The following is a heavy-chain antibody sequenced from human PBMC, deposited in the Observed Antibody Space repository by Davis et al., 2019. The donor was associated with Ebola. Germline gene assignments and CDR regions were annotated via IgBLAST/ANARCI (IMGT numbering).Heavy chain of an antibody. CDR2: IYHSGST. CDR3: ARGRFWRIGRFDP. CDR1: GGSISSGGYY. J-gene: IGHJ5*02. V-gene: IGHV4-39*07. Sequence: SETLSLTCTVSGGSISSGGYYWSWIRQPPGKGLEWIGEIYHSGSTNYNPSLKSQVTISVDKSKNQFSLKLSSVTAADTAVYYCARGRFWRIGRFDPWGQGTLVTVSS. D-gene: IGHD3-3*01.